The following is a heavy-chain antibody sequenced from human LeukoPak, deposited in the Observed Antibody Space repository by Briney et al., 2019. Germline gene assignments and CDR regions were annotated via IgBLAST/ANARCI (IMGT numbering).Heavy chain of an antibody. CDR1: EFTFTSYW. J-gene: IGHJ6*02. Sequence: HPGGSLRLSCAASEFTFTSYWMHWVRQASGKGLVWVSRVNSDGSSTTYADSVKGRFTISRDNAKNTLYLQMNSLRAEDTAVYYCARGRYYGMDVWGQGTTVTVSS. CDR3: ARGRYYGMDV. CDR2: VNSDGSST. V-gene: IGHV3-74*01.